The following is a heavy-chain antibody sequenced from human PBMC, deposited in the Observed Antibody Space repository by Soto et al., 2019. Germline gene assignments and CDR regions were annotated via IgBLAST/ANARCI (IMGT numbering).Heavy chain of an antibody. CDR3: VVGGVDGYNLPYYYYGMDV. D-gene: IGHD5-12*01. V-gene: IGHV1-69*13. CDR1: GGTFSSYA. J-gene: IGHJ6*02. CDR2: IIPIFGTA. Sequence: LVKVSCKASGGTFSSYAISWVRQAPGQGLEWMGGIIPIFGTANYAQKFQGRVTITADESTSTAYMELSSLRSEDTAVYYCVVGGVDGYNLPYYYYGMDVWGQGTTVTVSS.